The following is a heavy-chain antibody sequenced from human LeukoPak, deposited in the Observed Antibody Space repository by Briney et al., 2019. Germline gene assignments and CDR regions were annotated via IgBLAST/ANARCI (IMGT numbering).Heavy chain of an antibody. CDR3: ARLLRYYYGSGSYYDY. CDR1: GYSISSGYY. J-gene: IGHJ4*02. D-gene: IGHD3-10*01. CDR2: INHSGST. V-gene: IGHV4-38-2*02. Sequence: SETLSLTCTVSGYSISSGYYWSWIRQPPGKGLEWIGEINHSGSTNYNPSLKSRVTISVDTSKNQFSLKLSSVTAADTAVYYCARLLRYYYGSGSYYDYWGQGTLVTVSS.